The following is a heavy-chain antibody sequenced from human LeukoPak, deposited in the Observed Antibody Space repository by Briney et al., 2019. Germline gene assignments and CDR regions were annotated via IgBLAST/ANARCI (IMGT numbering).Heavy chain of an antibody. CDR1: RYTLTELS. V-gene: IGHV1-24*01. J-gene: IGHJ3*02. CDR3: ATALGYSYGYSSWDAFDI. Sequence: ASVKVSCKVSRYTLTELSMHWVRQAPGKGLEWMGGFDPEDGETIYAQKFQGRVTMTEDTSTDTAYMELSSLRSEDTAVYYCATALGYSYGYSSWDAFDIWGQGTMVTVSS. D-gene: IGHD5-18*01. CDR2: FDPEDGET.